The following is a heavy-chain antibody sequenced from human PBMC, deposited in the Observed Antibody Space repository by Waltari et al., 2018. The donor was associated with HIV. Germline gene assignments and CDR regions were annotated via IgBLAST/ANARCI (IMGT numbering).Heavy chain of an antibody. Sequence: QVQLVESGGGVVQPGRSLSLSSAASGFNFRTYGMYWVRQSPGKGMEWLALISYDGNHKYYPDSVKGRFTISRDNSNYTLYLQMINLRVEDTAVYYCARDQNYGGNAFDSWGQGTLVTVSS. D-gene: IGHD4-17*01. V-gene: IGHV3-30*03. CDR3: ARDQNYGGNAFDS. CDR1: GFNFRTYG. CDR2: ISYDGNHK. J-gene: IGHJ4*02.